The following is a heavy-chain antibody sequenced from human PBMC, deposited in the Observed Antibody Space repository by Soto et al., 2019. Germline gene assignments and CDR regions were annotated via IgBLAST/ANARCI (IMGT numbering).Heavy chain of an antibody. CDR1: GFPFSSYG. V-gene: IGHV3-30*18. J-gene: IGHJ4*02. CDR3: AKDPYFDS. CDR2: ISYSGSNK. Sequence: GGSLRLSCAASGFPFSSYGIHWVRQAPGKGLEWVAVISYSGSNKYYADSVKGRFTISRDNSKNTLYLQMNSLTAEDTAVYYCAKDPYFDSWGPGTLVTVSS.